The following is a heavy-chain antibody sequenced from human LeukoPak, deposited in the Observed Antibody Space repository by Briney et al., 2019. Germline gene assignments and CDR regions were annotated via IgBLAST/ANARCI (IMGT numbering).Heavy chain of an antibody. CDR3: ARDQMRYGDYGIGAFDI. D-gene: IGHD4-17*01. CDR2: INHSGST. CDR1: GGSFSGYY. Sequence: SETLSLTCAVYGGSFSGYYWSWIRQPPGKGLEWIGEINHSGSTNYNPSLKSRVTISVDTSKNQFSLKLSSVTAEDAAVYYCARDQMRYGDYGIGAFDIWGQGTMVTVSS. V-gene: IGHV4-34*01. J-gene: IGHJ3*02.